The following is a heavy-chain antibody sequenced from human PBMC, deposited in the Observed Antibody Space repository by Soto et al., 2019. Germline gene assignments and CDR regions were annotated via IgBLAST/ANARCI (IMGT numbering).Heavy chain of an antibody. CDR2: IYYSGST. CDR1: GGSISSNSHY. CDR3: ARDSLRYFDWLSLRPPTQGPYYYYGMDV. V-gene: IGHV4-31*03. Sequence: PSETLSLTCTVSGGSISSNSHYWGWIRQPPGKGLEWIGYIYYSGSTYYIPSLKSRVTISVDTSKNQFSLKLSSVTAADTAVYYCARDSLRYFDWLSLRPPTQGPYYYYGMDVWGQGTTVTVSS. D-gene: IGHD3-9*01. J-gene: IGHJ6*02.